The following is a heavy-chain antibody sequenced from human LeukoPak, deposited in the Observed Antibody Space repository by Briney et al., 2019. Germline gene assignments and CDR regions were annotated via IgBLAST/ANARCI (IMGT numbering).Heavy chain of an antibody. Sequence: TGGSLRLSCAASGFTFSSYSMNWVRQAPGKGLEWVSYISSSSSTIYYADSVKGRFTISRDNAKNSLYLQMNSLRAEDTAVYYCASTWKTYDILTGYDIPFDYWGQGTLVTVSS. CDR3: ASTWKTYDILTGYDIPFDY. CDR2: ISSSSSTI. D-gene: IGHD3-9*01. V-gene: IGHV3-48*04. CDR1: GFTFSSYS. J-gene: IGHJ4*02.